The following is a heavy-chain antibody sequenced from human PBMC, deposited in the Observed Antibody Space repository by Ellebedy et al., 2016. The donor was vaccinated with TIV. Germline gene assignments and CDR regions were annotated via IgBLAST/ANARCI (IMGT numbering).Heavy chain of an antibody. D-gene: IGHD3-16*01. V-gene: IGHV3-7*01. J-gene: IGHJ5*02. CDR3: ARRGSYGDYAVQINSWFDT. CDR2: IYQDGGVP. Sequence: PGGSLRLSCAASGFSFRSYWMSWVRQAPGKGLEWVANIYQDGGVPYYVDSVKSRFTISRDNADNSLFLQMNSLRAEDTAVYYCARRGSYGDYAVQINSWFDTWGRGTLVAVSS. CDR1: GFSFRSYW.